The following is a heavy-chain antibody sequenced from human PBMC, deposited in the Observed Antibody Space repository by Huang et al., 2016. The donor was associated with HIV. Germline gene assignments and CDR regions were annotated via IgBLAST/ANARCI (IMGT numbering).Heavy chain of an antibody. D-gene: IGHD6-13*01. CDR2: RSYDAKTK. J-gene: IGHJ4*02. CDR1: GFTFSSSC. Sequence: QVQLVESGGGVVKPGRSMRFSCADSGFTFSSSCRHWVRQYTGKGLEWVAVRSYDAKTKYYADSVKGRFSIPIDNSKTTVYRQLNSLRLEDTAVYYCAKGGSAAAVLDFWGQGTLVTVSS. CDR3: AKGGSAAAVLDF. V-gene: IGHV3-30*18.